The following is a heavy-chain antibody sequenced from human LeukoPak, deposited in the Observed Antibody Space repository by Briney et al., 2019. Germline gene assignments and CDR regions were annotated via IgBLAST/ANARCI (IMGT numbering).Heavy chain of an antibody. CDR1: GFTFSSYE. CDR3: ARDGCSDGSCED. CDR2: IRSSGNTI. D-gene: IGHD2-15*01. J-gene: IGHJ4*02. Sequence: GGSLRPSCAASGFTFSSYEMNWVRQAPGKGLEWLSYIRSSGNTIYYADSVKGRFTISRDNAKNSLYLQMDSLRAEDTAVYYCARDGCSDGSCEDWGQGTLVTVSS. V-gene: IGHV3-48*03.